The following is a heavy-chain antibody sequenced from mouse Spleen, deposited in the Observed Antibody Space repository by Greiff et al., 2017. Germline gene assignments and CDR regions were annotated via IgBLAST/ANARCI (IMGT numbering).Heavy chain of an antibody. D-gene: IGHD2-12*01. J-gene: IGHJ4*01. CDR2: IWAGGST. CDR1: GFSLTSYG. Sequence: VKLMESGPGLVAPSQSLSITCTVSGFSLTSYGVHWVRQPPGKGLEWLGVIWAGGSTNYNSALMSRLSISKDNSKSQVFLKMNSLQTDDTARYYCARAYSYYSYDVGYYYAMDYWGQGTSVTVSS. V-gene: IGHV2-9*02. CDR3: ARAYSYYSYDVGYYYAMDY.